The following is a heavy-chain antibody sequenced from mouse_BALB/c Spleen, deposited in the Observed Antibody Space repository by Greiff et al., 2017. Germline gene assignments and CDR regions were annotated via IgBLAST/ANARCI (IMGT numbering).Heavy chain of an antibody. D-gene: IGHD2-1*01. J-gene: IGHJ4*01. CDR2: IYPGDGDT. CDR1: GYAFSSYW. CDR3: ARSGGNRAMDY. Sequence: QGQLQQSGAELVRPGSSVKISCKASGYAFSSYWMNWVKQRPGQGLEWIGQIYPGDGDTNYNGKFKGKATLTADKSSSTAYMQLSSLTSEDSAVYFCARSGGNRAMDYWGQGTSVTVSS. V-gene: IGHV1-80*01.